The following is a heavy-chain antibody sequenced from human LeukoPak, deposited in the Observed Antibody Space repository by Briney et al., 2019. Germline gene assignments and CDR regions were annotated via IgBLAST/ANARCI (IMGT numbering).Heavy chain of an antibody. J-gene: IGHJ4*02. CDR1: GGSISSYY. V-gene: IGHV4-59*01. D-gene: IGHD3-10*01. CDR3: LTRGVGDYFDY. Sequence: PSETLSLTCTVSGGSISSYYWSWIRQPPGKGLEWIGYIYYSGSTNYNPSLKSRVTISVDTSKNQFSLKLSSVTAADTAVYYCLTRGVGDYFDYWGQGTLVTVSS. CDR2: IYYSGST.